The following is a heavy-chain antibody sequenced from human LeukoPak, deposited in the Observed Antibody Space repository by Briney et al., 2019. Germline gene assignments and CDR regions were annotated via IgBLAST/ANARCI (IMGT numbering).Heavy chain of an antibody. CDR2: IYSGGST. CDR3: ASRVAASDGMDV. V-gene: IGHV3-53*01. Sequence: GGSLRLSCAASGFTVSSNHMGWVRQAPGKGLEWESVIYSGGSTYYADSVKGRFTISRDNSKNTLCLQMNSLRAEDTAVYYCASRVAASDGMDVWGQETTVTVSS. J-gene: IGHJ6*02. CDR1: GFTVSSNH. D-gene: IGHD2-2*01.